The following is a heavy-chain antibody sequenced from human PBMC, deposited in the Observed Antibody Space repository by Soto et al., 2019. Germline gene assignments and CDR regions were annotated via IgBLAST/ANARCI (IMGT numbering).Heavy chain of an antibody. V-gene: IGHV3-64D*08. D-gene: IGHD2-2*02. CDR2: ISSNGDTT. CDR1: GFSFSDYA. CDR3: LKGRPRTTTCYTVFLDY. J-gene: IGHJ4*02. Sequence: XGCLRLSCSASGFSFSDYAMHWVRQAPGKGPEYISGISSNGDTTYYADSVRDRITISRDNSKKTVYLQMSSLRPEDTAVYYCLKGRPRTTTCYTVFLDYCALGTLVTVSS.